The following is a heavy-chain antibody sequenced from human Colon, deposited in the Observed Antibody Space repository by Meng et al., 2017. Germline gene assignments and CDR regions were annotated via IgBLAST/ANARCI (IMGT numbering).Heavy chain of an antibody. D-gene: IGHD5-12*01. CDR1: LRSISGCD. CDR2: INHSGSS. J-gene: IGHJ5*02. V-gene: IGHV4-34*05. Sequence: QEKLQPARVRPSKPSKPLSLISAVYLRSISGCDCCCLRPPRGARLEWVLEINHSGSSNYTPFHKSRTITTVDTSKNQFSMKLSSVTAANTAVYYSARGRYSGYLPWGQGTLVTVSS. CDR3: ARGRYSGYLP.